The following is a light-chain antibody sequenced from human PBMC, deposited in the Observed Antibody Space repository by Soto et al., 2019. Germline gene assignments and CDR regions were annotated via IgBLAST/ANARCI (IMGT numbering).Light chain of an antibody. CDR2: DAS. CDR1: QSVSSY. V-gene: IGKV3-11*01. Sequence: EIVLTQSPATLSLSPGERATLSCRASQSVSSYLAWYQQKPGQAPRLLIYDASNRATGIPARFSGSGSGTDCTLTISSLVPEDFAVYYCQQRSNWPRTFGQGTKVEIK. CDR3: QQRSNWPRT. J-gene: IGKJ1*01.